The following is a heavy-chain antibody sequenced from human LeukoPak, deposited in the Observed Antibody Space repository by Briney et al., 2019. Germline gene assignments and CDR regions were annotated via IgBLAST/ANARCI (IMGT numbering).Heavy chain of an antibody. Sequence: GGSLRLSYAASGFIFSSYWMSWVRQAPGKGLEWVANIKQDGSEKYYVDSVKRRFTISRDSAKNSLYLQMNSLRAEDTAVYYCARGGCSGGTCFGWYFDLWGRGTLVTVSS. CDR2: IKQDGSEK. J-gene: IGHJ2*01. CDR3: ARGGCSGGTCFGWYFDL. CDR1: GFIFSSYW. D-gene: IGHD2-15*01. V-gene: IGHV3-7*01.